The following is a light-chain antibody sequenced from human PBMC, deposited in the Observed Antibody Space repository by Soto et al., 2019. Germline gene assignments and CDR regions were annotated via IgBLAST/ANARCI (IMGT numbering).Light chain of an antibody. J-gene: IGKJ4*01. CDR1: QSVSSSY. Sequence: EVVLTQSPGTLSLSPGERATLSCRASQSVSSSYLAWFQQKPGQAPRLLIYGASSRATGIPDRFSGSGSGTDFTLTISRLEPEDFAVYYCQQRGRWLTFGGGTKVEIK. CDR3: QQRGRWLT. CDR2: GAS. V-gene: IGKV3-20*01.